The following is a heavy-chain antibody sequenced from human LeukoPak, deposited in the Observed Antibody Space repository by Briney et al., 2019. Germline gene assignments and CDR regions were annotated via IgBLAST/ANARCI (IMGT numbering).Heavy chain of an antibody. D-gene: IGHD3-3*01. V-gene: IGHV3-7*01. Sequence: PGGSLRLSCVGSGFTFSTYWMTWVRQAPGKGLEWVANIKPDGNEKYYVDSVKGRFTISRDNAKNSLYLQMNSLRAEDTAVYYCARDTDDFQGLDIWGQGTRVTVSS. CDR2: IKPDGNEK. CDR1: GFTFSTYW. J-gene: IGHJ3*02. CDR3: ARDTDDFQGLDI.